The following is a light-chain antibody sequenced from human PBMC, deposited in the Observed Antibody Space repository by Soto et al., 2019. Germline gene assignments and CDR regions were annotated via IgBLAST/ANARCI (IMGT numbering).Light chain of an antibody. CDR1: NIGSKS. V-gene: IGLV3-21*02. J-gene: IGLJ2*01. CDR2: DDT. Sequence: SYELTQPPSVSVAPGQTARITCGGNNIGSKSVHWYQQRPGQAPVLVVYDDTDRPSGIPERFSGSNSGNTATLTIHRVEDGDEADFYCQVWDTSSDQWVFGGGTKLTVL. CDR3: QVWDTSSDQWV.